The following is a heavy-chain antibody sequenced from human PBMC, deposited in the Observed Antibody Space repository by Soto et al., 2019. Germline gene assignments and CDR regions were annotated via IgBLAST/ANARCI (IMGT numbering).Heavy chain of an antibody. Sequence: ASVKVSCKASGGSFGKSAINWVRQTPGQGLEWLGGFIPVYRTLNYAQRFQGRVTITADESTGTAYMTLSSLASDDTAVYYCATGVIWIGYFTVDSWGQGTRVTVSS. CDR3: ATGVIWIGYFTVDS. CDR1: GGSFGKSA. J-gene: IGHJ4*02. V-gene: IGHV1-69*13. D-gene: IGHD3-3*01. CDR2: FIPVYRTL.